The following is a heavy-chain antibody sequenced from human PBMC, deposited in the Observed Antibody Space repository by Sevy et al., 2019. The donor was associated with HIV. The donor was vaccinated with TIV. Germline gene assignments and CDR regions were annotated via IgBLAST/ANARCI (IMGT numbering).Heavy chain of an antibody. Sequence: GGSLRLSCAASGFTFSTYAMSWVRQAPAKGLEWVSGISDRGGTTYYADSVRGRFTIARDNSKNTLYLQMNSLRAEDTAVYYCAKTPYHFACWGQGTLVTVSS. CDR2: ISDRGGTT. CDR3: AKTPYHFAC. V-gene: IGHV3-23*01. CDR1: GFTFSTYA. J-gene: IGHJ4*02.